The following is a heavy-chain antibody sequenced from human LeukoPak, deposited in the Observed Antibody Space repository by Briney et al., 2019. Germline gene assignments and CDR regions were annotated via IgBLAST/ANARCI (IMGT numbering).Heavy chain of an antibody. J-gene: IGHJ2*01. CDR1: GGSISSYY. D-gene: IGHD2-2*01. Sequence: PSETLSLTCTVSGGSISSYYWSWIRQPAGKGLEWIGRIYTSGSTNYNPSLKSRVTMSVDTSKNQFPLKLSSVTAADTAVYYCAGSIVVVPAAMDWYFDLWGRGTLVTVSS. V-gene: IGHV4-4*07. CDR2: IYTSGST. CDR3: AGSIVVVPAAMDWYFDL.